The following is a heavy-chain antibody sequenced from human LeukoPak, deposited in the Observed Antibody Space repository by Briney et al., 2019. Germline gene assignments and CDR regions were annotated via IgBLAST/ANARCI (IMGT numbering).Heavy chain of an antibody. J-gene: IGHJ4*02. Sequence: GASVKVSCKASGYTFTSYGISWVRQAPGQGLEWMGWISAYNGNTNYAQKLQGRVTMTTDTSTSTAYMELRSLRSDDTAVYYCARDLRSGVGATNHYFDYWGQGTLVTVSS. CDR2: ISAYNGNT. CDR1: GYTFTSYG. D-gene: IGHD1-26*01. CDR3: ARDLRSGVGATNHYFDY. V-gene: IGHV1-18*01.